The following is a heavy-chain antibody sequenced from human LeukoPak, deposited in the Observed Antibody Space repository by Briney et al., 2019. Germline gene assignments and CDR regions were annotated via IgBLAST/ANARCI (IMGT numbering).Heavy chain of an antibody. CDR2: NYYSGRP. CDR1: GGSISSSSYF. V-gene: IGHV4-39*07. Sequence: SETLSLTCTVSGGSISSSSYFWGWIRQPPAKGLEWNGNNYYSGRPYYNQSLKSRVTISVDTSKNQFSLKLSSVTAADTAVYYCARDGAEEMATPYFDYWGQGTLVTVSS. D-gene: IGHD5-24*01. J-gene: IGHJ4*02. CDR3: ARDGAEEMATPYFDY.